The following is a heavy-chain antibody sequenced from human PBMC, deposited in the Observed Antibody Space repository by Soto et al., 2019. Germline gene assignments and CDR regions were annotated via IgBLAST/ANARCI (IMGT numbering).Heavy chain of an antibody. Sequence: PGGSLRLSCAASGFTFSSYSMNWVRQAPGKGLEWVSSISSSSSYIYYADSVKGRFTISRDNAKNSLYLQMNSLRAEDTAVYYCVRGPIPYYYGSGSYYETSDYWGQGTLVTVSS. D-gene: IGHD3-10*01. CDR2: ISSSSSYI. V-gene: IGHV3-21*01. CDR3: VRGPIPYYYGSGSYYETSDY. J-gene: IGHJ4*02. CDR1: GFTFSSYS.